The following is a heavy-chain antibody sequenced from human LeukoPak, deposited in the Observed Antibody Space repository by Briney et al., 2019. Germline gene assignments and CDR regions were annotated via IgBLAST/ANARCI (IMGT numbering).Heavy chain of an antibody. Sequence: LVASVKVSCKASGYTFTGYYKHWVRQAPGQGLEWMGWINPNSGGTNYAQKFQGRVTMTRDTSISTAYMELSRLRSDDTAVYYCARSYDILTGYHLDYWGQGTLVTVSS. D-gene: IGHD3-9*01. CDR2: INPNSGGT. CDR3: ARSYDILTGYHLDY. J-gene: IGHJ4*02. V-gene: IGHV1-2*03. CDR1: GYTFTGYY.